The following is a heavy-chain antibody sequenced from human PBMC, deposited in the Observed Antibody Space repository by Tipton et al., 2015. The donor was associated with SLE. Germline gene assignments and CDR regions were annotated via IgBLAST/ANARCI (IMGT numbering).Heavy chain of an antibody. CDR1: GCSVSSSSKY. CDR3: ARLHGYSYGLNWFDP. Sequence: TLSLTCTVSGCSVSSSSKYWAWIRQPPGKGLECIGSIYYTGTTTYYNSFLKSRVTMSVDTSKNQFSLRLTSVIAADTAVYYCARLHGYSYGLNWFDPWGQGTLISVSS. D-gene: IGHD5-18*01. V-gene: IGHV4-39*07. J-gene: IGHJ5*02. CDR2: IYYTGTTT.